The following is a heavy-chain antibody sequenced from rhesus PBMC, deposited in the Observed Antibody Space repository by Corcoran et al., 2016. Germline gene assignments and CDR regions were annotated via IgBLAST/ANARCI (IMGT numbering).Heavy chain of an antibody. CDR2: IGGRTSIT. Sequence: QVQLQESGPELVKPSATLSLTCAVSGGCINSYYWSWIRQPPGQGLEWIGVIGGRTSITNSNPSRKSRVTISTDTSKNHFSLKLTPVTAADTAVYYCARRGTRFDVWGPGVLVTVSS. V-gene: IGHV4-165*01. CDR3: ARRGTRFDV. D-gene: IGHD1-44*01. CDR1: GGCINSYY. J-gene: IGHJ5-1*01.